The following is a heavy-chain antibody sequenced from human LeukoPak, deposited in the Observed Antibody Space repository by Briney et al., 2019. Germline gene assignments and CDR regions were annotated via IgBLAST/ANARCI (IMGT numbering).Heavy chain of an antibody. CDR3: ARVLVAAAGSRCDP. V-gene: IGHV3-11*01. D-gene: IGHD6-13*01. Sequence: PGGSLRLSCAASGFTFSDYYMSWIRQAPGKGLEWVSYISSSSSTIYYADSVKGRFTISRDNAKNSLYLQMNSLRDEDTAVFYCARVLVAAAGSRCDPWGQGTRVTVSS. CDR2: ISSSSSTI. CDR1: GFTFSDYY. J-gene: IGHJ5*02.